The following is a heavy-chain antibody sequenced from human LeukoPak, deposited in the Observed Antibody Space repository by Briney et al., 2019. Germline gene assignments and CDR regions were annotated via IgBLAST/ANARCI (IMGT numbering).Heavy chain of an antibody. CDR2: ISSRSSYI. CDR3: ARDERIAVAGTSPFDY. Sequence: TGGSLRLSRAASGFTFSSYSMNWVRQAPGKGREEGSSISSRSSYIYYADSVKGRITISRDNAKNSLYLQMKSLRAEDTAVYYCARDERIAVAGTSPFDYWGQGTLVTVSS. CDR1: GFTFSSYS. D-gene: IGHD6-19*01. J-gene: IGHJ4*02. V-gene: IGHV3-21*01.